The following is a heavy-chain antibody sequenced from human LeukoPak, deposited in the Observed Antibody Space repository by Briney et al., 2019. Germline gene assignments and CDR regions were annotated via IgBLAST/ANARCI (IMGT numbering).Heavy chain of an antibody. J-gene: IGHJ6*04. CDR2: IIPIFGTA. V-gene: IGHV1-69*13. Sequence: AASVTVSRKASGYTFTDYYIHWVRLAPGRGLEWMGGIIPIFGTANYAQKFQGRVTITADESTSTAYMELSSLRSEDTAVYYCATRFVWGKGTTVTISS. CDR3: ATRFV. CDR1: GYTFTDYY.